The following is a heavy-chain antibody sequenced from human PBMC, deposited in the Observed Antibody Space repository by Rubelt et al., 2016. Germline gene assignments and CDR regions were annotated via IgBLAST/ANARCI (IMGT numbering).Heavy chain of an antibody. CDR2: VNSDGSST. CDR1: SYW. D-gene: IGHD1-14*01. V-gene: IGHV3-74*01. CDR3: ASGPITWTGNDY. J-gene: IGHJ4*02. Sequence: SYWMHWVCQAPGKGLVWVSRVNSDGSSTSYADSVKGRFTISRDNAKNTLYLQMNSLRAEDTAVYYCASGPITWTGNDYWGQGTLVTVSS.